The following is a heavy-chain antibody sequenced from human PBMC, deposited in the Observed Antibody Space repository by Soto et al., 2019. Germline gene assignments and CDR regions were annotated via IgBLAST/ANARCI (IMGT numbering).Heavy chain of an antibody. CDR3: AGDYDFWCASIAY. J-gene: IGHJ4*02. V-gene: IGHV3-30*04. CDR1: GFTFSRYA. CDR2: ISSDGKNK. Sequence: QVQLVESGGGVVQPGRSLRLSCAASGFTFSRYAMHWVRQAPGKGLEWMGGISSDGKNKYYAVSVKGRFTISRDNSKNTLHLQMNSLRTGETAVYYCAGDYDFWCASIAYWGRGALVTVSS. D-gene: IGHD3-3*01.